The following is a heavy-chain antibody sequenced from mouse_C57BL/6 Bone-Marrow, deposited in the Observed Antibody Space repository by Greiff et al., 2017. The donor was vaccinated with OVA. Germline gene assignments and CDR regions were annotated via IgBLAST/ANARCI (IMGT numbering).Heavy chain of an antibody. Sequence: EVKLMESGPELVKPGASVKLSCTASGYSFTGYYMPWVQQSHGNILDWIGNIYPYNGVSSYPQKFKGKVTFSVDKSSSTAYMELRRLTSEDSAVYYCARGTGFDNWGQGTTLTVSS. CDR1: GYSFTGYY. CDR2: IYPYNGVS. V-gene: IGHV1-31*01. D-gene: IGHD3-3*01. J-gene: IGHJ2*01. CDR3: ARGTGFDN.